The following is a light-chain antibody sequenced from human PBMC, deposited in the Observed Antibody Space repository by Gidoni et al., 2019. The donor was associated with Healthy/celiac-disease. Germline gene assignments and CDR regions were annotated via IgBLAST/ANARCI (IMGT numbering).Light chain of an antibody. J-gene: IGKJ2*01. CDR3: QQYGRT. CDR2: GAS. Sequence: IVLTQSPGTLSLSPGERATLSCRASQSVSSSYLAWYQQQPGQAPRLLIYGASSRATGIPDRFSGSGSGTDFTLTISRLEPEDFAVYYCQQYGRTFGQXTKLEIK. V-gene: IGKV3-20*01. CDR1: QSVSSSY.